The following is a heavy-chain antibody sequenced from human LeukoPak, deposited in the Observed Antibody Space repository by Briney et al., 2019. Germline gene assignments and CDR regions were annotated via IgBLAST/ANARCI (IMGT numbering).Heavy chain of an antibody. CDR3: ARNYCSGGSCYAPYYYYGMDV. CDR2: INHSGST. D-gene: IGHD2-15*01. V-gene: IGHV4-34*01. CDR1: GGSSSGYY. Sequence: SETLSLTCAVYGGSSSGYYWSWIRQPPGKGLEWIGEINHSGSTNYNPSLKSRVTISVDTSKNQFSLKLSSVTAADTAVYYCARNYCSGGSCYAPYYYYGMDVWGQGTTVTVSS. J-gene: IGHJ6*02.